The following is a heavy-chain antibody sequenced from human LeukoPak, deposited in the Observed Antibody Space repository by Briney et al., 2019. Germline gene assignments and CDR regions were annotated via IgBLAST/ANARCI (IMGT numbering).Heavy chain of an antibody. V-gene: IGHV4-59*01. D-gene: IGHD3-10*01. CDR1: GGSISSYY. Sequence: PSETLSLTCTVSGGSISSYYWSWIRQPPGKGLEWIGYIYYSGSTNYNPFLKSRVTISVDTSKNQFSLKLSSVTAADTAVYYCARVQYRVTMVRGVMDWFDPWGQGTLVTVSS. CDR3: ARVQYRVTMVRGVMDWFDP. J-gene: IGHJ5*02. CDR2: IYYSGST.